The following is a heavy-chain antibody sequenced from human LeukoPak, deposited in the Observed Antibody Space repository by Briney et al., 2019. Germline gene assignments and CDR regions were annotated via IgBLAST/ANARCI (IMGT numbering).Heavy chain of an antibody. D-gene: IGHD4-23*01. V-gene: IGHV4-34*01. CDR2: IGHSGSS. J-gene: IGHJ5*02. Sequence: KPSETLSLTCAVYGGSFSGYYWSWIRQAPGKGLEWIGEIGHSGSSNYNPSLKSRITISVDTSKSQFSLRLTSVTAADTAVYYCARGIFYGGRNQCIWFDLWGQGTLVTVSS. CDR3: ARGIFYGGRNQCIWFDL. CDR1: GGSFSGYY.